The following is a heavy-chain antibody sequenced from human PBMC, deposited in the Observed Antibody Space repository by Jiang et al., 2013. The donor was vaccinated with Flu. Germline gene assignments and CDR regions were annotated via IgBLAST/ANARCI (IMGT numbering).Heavy chain of an antibody. J-gene: IGHJ5*02. CDR1: GYTFTSYA. CDR3: ARDIYGDFNWFDP. D-gene: IGHD4-17*01. Sequence: GAEVKKPGASVKVSCKTSGYTFTSYAMNWARQAPGQRLEWMGWINAANGDTRYSQKFQGRVTITSDTSATTVYMELSSLRSEDTAVYYCARDIYGDFNWFDPWGQGTLVTVSS. CDR2: INAANGDT. V-gene: IGHV1-3*01.